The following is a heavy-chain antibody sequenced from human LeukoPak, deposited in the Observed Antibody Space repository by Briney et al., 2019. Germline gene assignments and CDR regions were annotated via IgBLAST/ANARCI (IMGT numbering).Heavy chain of an antibody. V-gene: IGHV3-74*01. CDR1: GNYW. CDR2: INSDGNWT. Sequence: GGSLRLSCAASGNYWMHWVRRAPGKGLVWVSHINSDGNWTSYADSVKGRFTISKDNAKNTVYLQMNSLRAEDTAVYYCVSFYETYWGRGTLVTVSS. CDR3: VSFYETY. J-gene: IGHJ4*02. D-gene: IGHD2/OR15-2a*01.